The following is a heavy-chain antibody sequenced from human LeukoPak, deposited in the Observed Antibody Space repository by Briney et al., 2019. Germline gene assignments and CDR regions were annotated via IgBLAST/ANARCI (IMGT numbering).Heavy chain of an antibody. D-gene: IGHD3-10*01. V-gene: IGHV3-74*01. CDR2: IKGDGRST. CDR1: GFTFSSHW. J-gene: IGHJ4*02. Sequence: GGSLRLSCAASGFTFSSHWMHWVRQAPGKGLAWVSRIKGDGRSTSYADSVKGRFTISRDNAKSTLYLQMNSLKAEDTAVYYCARKPDYYGADYWGQGTLVTVSS. CDR3: ARKPDYYGADY.